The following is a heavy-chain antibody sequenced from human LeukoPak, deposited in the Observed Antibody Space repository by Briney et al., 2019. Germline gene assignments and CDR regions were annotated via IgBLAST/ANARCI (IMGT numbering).Heavy chain of an antibody. J-gene: IGHJ4*02. Sequence: PSETLSLTCAVYGGSFSGYYWSWIRQPPGKGLEWIGEINHSGSTNYNPSLKSRATISVDTSKNQFSLKLSSVTAADTAVYYCARGRLTYYYDSSGFQYSYTQGRTLYYFDYWGQGTLVTVSS. CDR2: INHSGST. CDR3: ARGRLTYYYDSSGFQYSYTQGRTLYYFDY. CDR1: GGSFSGYY. D-gene: IGHD3-22*01. V-gene: IGHV4-34*01.